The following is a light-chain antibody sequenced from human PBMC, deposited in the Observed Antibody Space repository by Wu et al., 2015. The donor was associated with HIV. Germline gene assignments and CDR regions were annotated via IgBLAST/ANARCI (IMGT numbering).Light chain of an antibody. CDR3: QQSYTMPFD. Sequence: DIQMTQSPSSLSASVGDRVTITCRASQSINTNLNWCQHKPGKAPKLLIHTTFTLQSGVPSRFSGSRSGTDFTLTITGLQPDDFATYYCQQSYTMPFDFGQGTKLEIK. CDR1: QSINTN. V-gene: IGKV1-39*01. J-gene: IGKJ2*01. CDR2: TTF.